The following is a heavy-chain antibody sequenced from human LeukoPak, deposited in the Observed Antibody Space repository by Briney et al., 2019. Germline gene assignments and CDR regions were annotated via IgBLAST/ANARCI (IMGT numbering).Heavy chain of an antibody. Sequence: SVKVSCKASGGTFSSYAISWVRQAPGQGLEWMGRIIPILGIANYAQKFQGRVTITADKSTSTAYMELSSLRSEDTAVYYCARGRDYYGSGSLRVEWGQGTLVTVSS. CDR1: GGTFSSYA. D-gene: IGHD3-10*01. CDR3: ARGRDYYGSGSLRVE. J-gene: IGHJ4*02. CDR2: IIPILGIA. V-gene: IGHV1-69*04.